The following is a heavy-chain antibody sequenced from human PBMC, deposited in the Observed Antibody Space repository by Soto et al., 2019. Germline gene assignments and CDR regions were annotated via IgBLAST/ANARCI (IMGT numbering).Heavy chain of an antibody. D-gene: IGHD2-8*02. Sequence: QVQLVQSGAEVKKPGASVKVSCKASGYTFTSYAMHWVRQAPGQRLEWMGWINAGNGNTKYSQKFQGRVTITRDTSASTAYMELSSLRSEDTAVYYCAREASWWMPNYYYYGMDVWGQGTTVTVSS. CDR1: GYTFTSYA. CDR3: AREASWWMPNYYYYGMDV. V-gene: IGHV1-3*01. J-gene: IGHJ6*02. CDR2: INAGNGNT.